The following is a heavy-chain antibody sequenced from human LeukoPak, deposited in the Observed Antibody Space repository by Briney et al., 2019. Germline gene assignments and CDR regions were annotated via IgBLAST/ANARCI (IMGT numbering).Heavy chain of an antibody. D-gene: IGHD3-9*01. CDR1: GFTDSSNY. CDR2: IYSDGDGGST. J-gene: IGHJ6*02. CDR3: VRDYTVLTGSAMDV. V-gene: IGHV3-53*01. Sequence: GGSLRLSCAASGFTDSSNYMSWVRQAPGKGLGWVSLIYSDGDGGSTFYADSVKGRFTISRDNSNNALNLQMYRLRADDTAVYYCVRDYTVLTGSAMDVWGQGTTVTVSS.